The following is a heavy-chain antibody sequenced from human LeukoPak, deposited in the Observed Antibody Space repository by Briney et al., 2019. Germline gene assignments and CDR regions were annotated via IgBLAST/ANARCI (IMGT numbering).Heavy chain of an antibody. CDR3: ARTEYYDLWSGYYRFDP. CDR2: IYYSGST. D-gene: IGHD3-3*01. V-gene: IGHV4-59*08. J-gene: IGHJ5*02. Sequence: PSETLSLTCTVSGGSISSYYWSWIRQPPGKGLEWIGYIYYSGSTNYNPSLKSRVTISVDTSKNQFSLKLSSVTAADTAVYYCARTEYYDLWSGYYRFDPWGQGTLVTVSS. CDR1: GGSISSYY.